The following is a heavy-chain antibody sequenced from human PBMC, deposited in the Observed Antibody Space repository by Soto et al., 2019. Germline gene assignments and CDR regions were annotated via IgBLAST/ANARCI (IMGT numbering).Heavy chain of an antibody. CDR1: GYTFTSYD. J-gene: IGHJ5*02. D-gene: IGHD3-9*01. CDR3: ARNFDWIFALDP. V-gene: IGHV1-8*01. CDR2: MNPNSGNT. Sequence: ASVKVSCKASGYTFTSYDINWVRQATGQGLEWMGWMNPNSGNTGYAQKFQGRVTMTRNTSISTAYMELSSLRSEDTAVYYCARNFDWIFALDPWGQGPLVTVSS.